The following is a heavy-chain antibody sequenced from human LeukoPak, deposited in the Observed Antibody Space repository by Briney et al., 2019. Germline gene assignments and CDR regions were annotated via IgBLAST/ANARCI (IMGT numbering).Heavy chain of an antibody. J-gene: IGHJ4*02. V-gene: IGHV5-51*01. CDR1: GYSFTTYW. Sequence: GESLKMSCKASGYSFTTYWIAWVRQMPGKGLEWMGIIYPGDSDTKYSPSLQGQVTISADKSISTAYLQWSSLKASDTAMYYCARSYDSSGYGHYFDYWGQGTLVTVSS. CDR2: IYPGDSDT. D-gene: IGHD3-22*01. CDR3: ARSYDSSGYGHYFDY.